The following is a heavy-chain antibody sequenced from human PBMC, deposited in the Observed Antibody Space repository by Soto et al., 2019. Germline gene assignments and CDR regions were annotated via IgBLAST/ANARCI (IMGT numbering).Heavy chain of an antibody. V-gene: IGHV1-18*01. CDR1: GYAFNRYG. J-gene: IGHJ5*02. D-gene: IGHD2-2*01. CDR2: ISAYNGDT. Sequence: SSVKVSCKASGYAFNRYGMVWVRQVPGQGLERLGWISAYNGDTKYAQKVQDRVTMTTDTSTNTAYMELRSLTSDDTAVYFCARSYCSTSPCYPYWFDPWGHGTAVTVSS. CDR3: ARSYCSTSPCYPYWFDP.